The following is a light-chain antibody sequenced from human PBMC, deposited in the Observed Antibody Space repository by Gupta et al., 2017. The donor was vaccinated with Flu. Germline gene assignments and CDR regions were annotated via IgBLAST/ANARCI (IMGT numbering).Light chain of an antibody. CDR1: QSVNTN. J-gene: IGKJ2*03. CDR3: QQYNNWPPYS. CDR2: GAS. V-gene: IGKV3-15*01. Sequence: EIVMTQSPATLSVSPGERATLSCRASQSVNTNLAWYQQKPSQAPRLLIYGASARATGIPARFSGSGYGTEFTLTISSRQQEDFAVYYCQQYNNWPPYSFGQGTKLEIK.